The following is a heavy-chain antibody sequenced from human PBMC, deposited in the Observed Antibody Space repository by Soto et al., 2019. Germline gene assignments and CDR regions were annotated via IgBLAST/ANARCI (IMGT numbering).Heavy chain of an antibody. CDR1: GGSFTSYY. J-gene: IGHJ5*02. CDR2: INHSGST. CDR3: AREVVAGTNWFDP. V-gene: IGHV4-34*01. D-gene: IGHD2-15*01. Sequence: QVPLQQWGAVLLKPSETLSLTCAVSGGSFTSYYWSWIRQSQGKGLEWIGEINHSGSTNYNPSLKSRVTTSVDTSKTQFALELSSVTAADTAVYYCAREVVAGTNWFDPWGQGTLVTVSS.